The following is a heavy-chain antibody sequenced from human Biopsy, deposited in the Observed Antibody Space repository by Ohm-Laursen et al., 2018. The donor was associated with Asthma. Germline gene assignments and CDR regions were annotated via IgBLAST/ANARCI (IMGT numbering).Heavy chain of an antibody. J-gene: IGHJ6*02. CDR3: VRGSSSWHHGPFHCYYGLDV. Sequence: SDTLSLTCSLSSGSGGYMRSGNYYWGWIRQPPGKGLEWIGSIYYSGTTFYNPSLEIRVTVSADTSKNQFSLKLTSVTAADTAVYYCVRGSSSWHHGPFHCYYGLDVWGQGTTATVSS. CDR1: SGSGGYMRSGNYY. V-gene: IGHV4-39*01. CDR2: IYYSGTT. D-gene: IGHD6-13*01.